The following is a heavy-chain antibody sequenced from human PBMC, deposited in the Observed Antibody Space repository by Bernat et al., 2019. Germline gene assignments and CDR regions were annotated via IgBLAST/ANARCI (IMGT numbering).Heavy chain of an antibody. Sequence: EVQLVESGGALVKPGGSLRLSCATSGFIFSNFWLSWVRQVPGKGLEWVGRIKSKSSGGTADYGAPVKGRFTISRDDSKNTLYLQMNSLKIEDTAVYYCTKGSSGGEDYWGQGTLVTVSS. D-gene: IGHD3-16*01. J-gene: IGHJ4*02. CDR1: GFIFSNFW. CDR3: TKGSSGGEDY. V-gene: IGHV3-15*02. CDR2: IKSKSSGGTA.